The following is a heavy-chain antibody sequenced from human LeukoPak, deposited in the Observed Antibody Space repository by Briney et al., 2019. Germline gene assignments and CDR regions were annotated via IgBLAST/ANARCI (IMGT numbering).Heavy chain of an antibody. J-gene: IGHJ4*02. CDR3: ATECDYSPGHKFDL. V-gene: IGHV3-23*01. CDR2: LFSGGGRT. D-gene: IGHD3-10*01. Sequence: PGGSLRLSCAASGFTFNNYLMSWVRQAPGKGLEWVSVLFSGGGRTLYADSVKGRFTISGDTSRTTLYLQMNSLRAEDTAVYYCATECDYSPGHKFDLWGEATLVTVSS. CDR1: GFTFNNYL.